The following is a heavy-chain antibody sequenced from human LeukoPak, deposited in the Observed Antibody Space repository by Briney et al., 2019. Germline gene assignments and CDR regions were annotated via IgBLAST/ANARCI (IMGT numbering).Heavy chain of an antibody. CDR2: IKQDGSEK. J-gene: IGHJ4*02. V-gene: IGHV3-7*01. CDR3: ARDYSVGGSSFDY. CDR1: GFTFSTYW. D-gene: IGHD6-6*01. Sequence: GGSLRLSCAASGFTFSTYWMSWVRQAPGKGLEWVANIKQDGSEKYYVDSVKGRFTISRDNAKNSLYLQMNSLRAEDTAVYYCARDYSVGGSSFDYWGQGTLVTVSS.